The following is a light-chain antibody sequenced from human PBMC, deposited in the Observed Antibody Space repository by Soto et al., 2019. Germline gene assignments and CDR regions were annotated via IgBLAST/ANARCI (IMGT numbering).Light chain of an antibody. Sequence: EIVLTQSPGTLSLSPGERATLSCRASQTVSSSYFAWYQQKPGQAPRLLIYDESSRATGIPDRFSGSGSGTDSTIAMSRLVHEDFAMYYCQQYGGSPRTFGQGTKVEIK. CDR2: DES. CDR3: QQYGGSPRT. CDR1: QTVSSSY. V-gene: IGKV3-20*01. J-gene: IGKJ1*01.